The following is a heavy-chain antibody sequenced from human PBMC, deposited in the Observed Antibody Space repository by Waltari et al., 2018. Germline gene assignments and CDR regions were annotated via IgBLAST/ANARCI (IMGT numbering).Heavy chain of an antibody. CDR1: GGTFNNSG. V-gene: IGHV1-69*01. J-gene: IGHJ4*02. Sequence: VQLVQSGAEVKKPGSSVKVSCQVSGGTFNNSGISWVRQAPGKGLEGMGGVIPVLGAANYAQKFQGRVIISADESSGTVYMELSSLRSGDTAIYYCAFDGSGSEDYFDVWGQGTLVTVSS. CDR3: AFDGSGSEDYFDV. CDR2: VIPVLGAA. D-gene: IGHD3-10*01.